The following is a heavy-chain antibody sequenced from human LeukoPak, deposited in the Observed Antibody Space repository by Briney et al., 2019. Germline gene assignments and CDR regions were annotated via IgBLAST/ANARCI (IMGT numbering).Heavy chain of an antibody. V-gene: IGHV1-8*03. CDR1: GYTFTSYG. CDR2: MNPNSGNT. J-gene: IGHJ4*02. Sequence: GASVKVSCKASGYTFTSYGISWVRQAPGQGLEWMGWMNPNSGNTVYAQKFQGRVTITSNTSINTAYMELSSLRSEDTAMHYCARVYYFASSGYYFPPDYWGQGTLVTVSS. CDR3: ARVYYFASSGYYFPPDY. D-gene: IGHD3-22*01.